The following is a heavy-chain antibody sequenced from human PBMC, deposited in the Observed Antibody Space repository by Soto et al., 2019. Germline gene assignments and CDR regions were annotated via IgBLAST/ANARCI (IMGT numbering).Heavy chain of an antibody. CDR2: IYYSGST. V-gene: IGHV4-31*03. Sequence: SETLSLTCTVSGGSISSGGYYWSWIRQHPGKGLEWIGYIYYSGSTYYNPSLKSRVTISVDTSKNQFSLKLSSVTAADTAVYYCARDARSSGYYLYYYGMDVWGQGTTVTVSS. J-gene: IGHJ6*02. D-gene: IGHD3-22*01. CDR1: GGSISSGGYY. CDR3: ARDARSSGYYLYYYGMDV.